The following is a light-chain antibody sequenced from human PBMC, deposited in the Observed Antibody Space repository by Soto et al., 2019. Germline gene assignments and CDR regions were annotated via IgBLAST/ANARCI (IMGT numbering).Light chain of an antibody. CDR1: QSVSSY. V-gene: IGKV3-15*01. CDR2: DTS. Sequence: EIVLTQSPATVSLSPGERATLSCRASQSVSSYLAWYQHKPGQTPRLLIYDTSTRATGVPTRFSGSRSGAEFTLTINSLQSEDFAVYYCQPYNNWPLTFGGRTKVDIK. J-gene: IGKJ4*01. CDR3: QPYNNWPLT.